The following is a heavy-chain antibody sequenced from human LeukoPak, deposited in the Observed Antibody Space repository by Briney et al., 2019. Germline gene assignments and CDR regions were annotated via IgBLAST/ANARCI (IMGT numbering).Heavy chain of an antibody. J-gene: IGHJ4*02. D-gene: IGHD3-3*01. CDR2: IKSKTDGGTT. CDR3: TTGGGDYDLRGYFDH. CDR1: GFTFSNAW. V-gene: IGHV3-15*01. Sequence: PGGSLRLSCAASGFTFSNAWMSWVRQAPGKGLEWVGRIKSKTDGGTTDYAAPVKGRFTISRDDSKNTLYLQMNSLKTEDTAVYYCTTGGGDYDLRGYFDHWGQGTLVTVSS.